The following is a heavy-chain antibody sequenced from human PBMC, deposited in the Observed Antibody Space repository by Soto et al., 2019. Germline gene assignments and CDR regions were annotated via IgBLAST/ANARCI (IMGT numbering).Heavy chain of an antibody. V-gene: IGHV1-3*03. D-gene: IGHD1-1*01. CDR1: GFTFTSDA. CDR2: INAGNGNR. J-gene: IGHJ4*02. Sequence: ASVKVSCKAAGFTFTSDAMHWVRQAPVQRLAWLGWINAGNGNRKYSQKLQGRVTITGDTSASTAYVELXRLXXEXRGVWWVGIIYYSGRTXYNPTLXXRVTISVDTSKSQFSLKLSSVTAEDKAVYYCARREAVAGKGAAYLDYWSQGTLVTVSS. CDR3: GIIYYSGRTXYNPTLXXRVTISVDTSKSQFSLKLSSVTAEDKAVYYCARREAVAGKGAAYLDY.